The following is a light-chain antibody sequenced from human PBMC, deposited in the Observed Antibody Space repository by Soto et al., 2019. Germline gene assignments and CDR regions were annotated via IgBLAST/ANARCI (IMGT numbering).Light chain of an antibody. J-gene: IGKJ4*01. CDR2: GAS. CDR1: QSVSSSF. V-gene: IGKV3-20*01. Sequence: EIVLTQSPGTLSLSPGERATLSCRASQSVSSSFLAWYQQKTGQAPRLLIYGASSRATGIPDRFSGSGSGTAFTLTISRLEPEDVAVYYCQQYGSSPLTFGGGTKVEIK. CDR3: QQYGSSPLT.